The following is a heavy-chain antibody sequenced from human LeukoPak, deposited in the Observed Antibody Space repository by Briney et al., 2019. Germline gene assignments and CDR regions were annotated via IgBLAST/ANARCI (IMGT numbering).Heavy chain of an antibody. J-gene: IGHJ4*02. CDR2: INSDGSDI. Sequence: GGSLRLSCVASGFTFSSHWMHWVRQGPGKGLVWVSRINSDGSDISYADSVKGRFTISRDNAKNTLYLQMNSLRAEDTAVYYCARDRTRDGYNQGRVFDYWGQGTLVTVSS. D-gene: IGHD5-24*01. CDR3: ARDRTRDGYNQGRVFDY. V-gene: IGHV3-74*01. CDR1: GFTFSSHW.